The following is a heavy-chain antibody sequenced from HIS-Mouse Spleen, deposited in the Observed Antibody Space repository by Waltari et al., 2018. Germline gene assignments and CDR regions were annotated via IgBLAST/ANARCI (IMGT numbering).Heavy chain of an antibody. CDR1: GGSISSSSHY. Sequence: QLQLQESGPGLVTPSETLSLTCTDPGGSISSSSHYWGWFRQPPGKGLEWIGSIYYSGSTYYNPSLKSRVTISVDTSKNQFSLKLSSVTAADTAVYYCAREIPYSSSWYDWYFDLWGRGTLVTVSS. J-gene: IGHJ2*01. V-gene: IGHV4-39*07. CDR3: AREIPYSSSWYDWYFDL. D-gene: IGHD6-13*01. CDR2: IYYSGST.